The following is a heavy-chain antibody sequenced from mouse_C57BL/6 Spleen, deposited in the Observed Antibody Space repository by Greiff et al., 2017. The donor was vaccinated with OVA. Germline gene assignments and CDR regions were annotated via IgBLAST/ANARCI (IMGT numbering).Heavy chain of an antibody. J-gene: IGHJ3*01. CDR1: GYTFTDYY. CDR3: ARARDSSGERTWFAY. Sequence: QVQLQQSGPELVKPGASVKISCKASGYTFTDYYINWVKQRPGQGLEWIGWIFPGSGSTYYNEKFKGKATLTVDKSSSTAYMLLSSLTSEDCAVYFCARARDSSGERTWFAYWGQGTLVTVSA. V-gene: IGHV1-75*01. D-gene: IGHD3-2*02. CDR2: IFPGSGST.